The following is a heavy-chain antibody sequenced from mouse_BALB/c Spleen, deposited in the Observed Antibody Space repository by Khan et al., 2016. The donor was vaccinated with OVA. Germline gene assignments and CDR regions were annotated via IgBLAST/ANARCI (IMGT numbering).Heavy chain of an antibody. Sequence: EVQLQESGPGLVKPSQSLSLTCTVTGYSITSGYGWNWIRQFPGNKMEWMGYISYSGNTNYNPSLKSRISITRDTSKNKFFLQLNSVTTEDTATEYCARTARIKYWGQGTTLTVSS. CDR3: ARTARIKY. V-gene: IGHV3-2*02. J-gene: IGHJ2*01. D-gene: IGHD1-2*01. CDR1: GYSITSGYG. CDR2: ISYSGNT.